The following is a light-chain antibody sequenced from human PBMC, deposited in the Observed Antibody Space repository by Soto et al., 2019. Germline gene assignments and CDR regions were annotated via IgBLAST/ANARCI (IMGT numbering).Light chain of an antibody. V-gene: IGKV1-5*01. Sequence: DIPMTQSPSPLSASDVDRVTITCRASQSISSWLAWYQQKPGKAPKLLIYDASSLKSGVPSRFSGSGSGTEFTLTISSLQPDDFATYYCQQYNSYRTFGQGTRWIS. CDR2: DAS. CDR1: QSISSW. CDR3: QQYNSYRT. J-gene: IGKJ1*01.